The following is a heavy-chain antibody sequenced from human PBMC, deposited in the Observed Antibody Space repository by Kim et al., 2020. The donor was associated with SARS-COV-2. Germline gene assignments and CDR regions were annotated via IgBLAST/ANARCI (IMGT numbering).Heavy chain of an antibody. CDR2: ST. V-gene: IGHV1-46*01. Sequence: STSSEQKFQGRVTMTRETSTSTVYLELSSLRCEDTAVYYCARGIDYCDYWGQGTLVTVSS. D-gene: IGHD6-13*01. CDR3: ARGIDYCDY. J-gene: IGHJ4*02.